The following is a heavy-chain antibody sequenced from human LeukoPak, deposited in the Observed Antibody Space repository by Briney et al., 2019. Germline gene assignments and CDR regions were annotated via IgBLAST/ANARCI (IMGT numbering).Heavy chain of an antibody. CDR2: ISSSGSTI. J-gene: IGHJ4*02. CDR3: ARVGGLLWFGNFDY. Sequence: GGSLRLSCAASGFTFSSYEMNWVRQAPGKGLEWVSYISSSGSTIYYADSVKGRFTISRDNAKSSLYLQMNSLRAEDTAVYYCARVGGLLWFGNFDYWGQGTLVTVSS. CDR1: GFTFSSYE. V-gene: IGHV3-48*03. D-gene: IGHD3-10*01.